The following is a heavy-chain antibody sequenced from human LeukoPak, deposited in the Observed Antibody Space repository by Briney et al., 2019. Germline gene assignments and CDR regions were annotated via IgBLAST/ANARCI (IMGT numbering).Heavy chain of an antibody. J-gene: IGHJ4*02. CDR3: AKANIAARPRRY. Sequence: ASVKVSCKASGGTFSSYAISWVRQAPGQGLEWMGGIIPIFGTANYAQKFQGRVTITADESTSTAYMELSSLRSEDTAVYYCAKANIAARPRRYWGQGTLVTVSS. CDR1: GGTFSSYA. D-gene: IGHD6-6*01. V-gene: IGHV1-69*13. CDR2: IIPIFGTA.